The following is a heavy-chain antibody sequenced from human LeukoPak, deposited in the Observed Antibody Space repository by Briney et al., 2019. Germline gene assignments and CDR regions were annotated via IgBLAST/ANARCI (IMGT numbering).Heavy chain of an antibody. CDR1: GVSISSGSYY. Sequence: SETLSLTCTVSGVSISSGSYYWGWIRHPPGKGLEWIGSIYYSGSAYYNPSLRSRVTLSMDTSENQFSLKVISVTAADTALYYCARLIPPIRCSVAGSRGQHDYWGQGTLVTVSS. D-gene: IGHD6-19*01. CDR2: IYYSGSA. J-gene: IGHJ4*02. CDR3: ARLIPPIRCSVAGSRGQHDY. V-gene: IGHV4-39*01.